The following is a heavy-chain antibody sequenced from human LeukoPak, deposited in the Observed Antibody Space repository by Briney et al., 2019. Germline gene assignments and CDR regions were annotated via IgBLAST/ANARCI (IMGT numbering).Heavy chain of an antibody. CDR1: GYTFTIYG. V-gene: IGHV5-51*01. CDR2: IYPGDSDT. Sequence: EASVRVSCTASGYTFTIYGISWVRHAPGQGLEWMGNIYPGDSDTRYSPSFQGQVTISADKSISTASLQWSSLKASDTAMYYCARKWVRGVIEAPFDPWGQGTLVTVSS. CDR3: ARKWVRGVIEAPFDP. J-gene: IGHJ5*02. D-gene: IGHD3-10*01.